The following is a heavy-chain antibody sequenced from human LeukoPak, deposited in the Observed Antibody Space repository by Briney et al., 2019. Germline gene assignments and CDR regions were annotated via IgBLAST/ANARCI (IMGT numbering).Heavy chain of an antibody. CDR3: ARKPTGGIDYYYYGMDV. CDR1: QFTFSSYA. J-gene: IGHJ6*02. CDR2: IWYDGSNK. Sequence: GGSLRLSCAASQFTFSSYAMSWVRQAPGKGLEWVAVIWYDGSNKYYADSVKGRFTISRDNSKNTLYLQMNSLRAEDTAVYYCARKPTGGIDYYYYGMDVWGQGTTVTVSS. V-gene: IGHV3-33*08. D-gene: IGHD2-15*01.